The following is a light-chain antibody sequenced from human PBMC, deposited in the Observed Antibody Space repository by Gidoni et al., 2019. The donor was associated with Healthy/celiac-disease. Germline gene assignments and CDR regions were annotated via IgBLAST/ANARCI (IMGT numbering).Light chain of an antibody. J-gene: IGKJ1*01. CDR2: KAS. CDR1: QSISRW. CDR3: QQYNSYPT. Sequence: DIQMTLSPSTLSASAGVKVTISCRASQSISRWLAWYQQKPGKAHKLLIYKASRLESGVPSRCSGSGSGTEFTLTISSLQPDDFATYYCQQYNSYPTFXXXTKVEIK. V-gene: IGKV1-5*03.